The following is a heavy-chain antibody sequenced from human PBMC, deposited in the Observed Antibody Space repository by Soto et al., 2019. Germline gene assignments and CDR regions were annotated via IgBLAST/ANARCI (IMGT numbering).Heavy chain of an antibody. Sequence: QVQLQESGPGLVKPSQTLSLTCTVSGGSISSGGYYWNWIRQHPGKGLERIGYIYCSGSTYYNPSLKSRVTISVDTSKNQFSLKLSSVTAADTAVYYCATLTMVRGALWYYYGMDVWGQGTTVTVSS. CDR1: GGSISSGGYY. V-gene: IGHV4-31*03. D-gene: IGHD3-10*01. CDR2: IYCSGST. J-gene: IGHJ6*02. CDR3: ATLTMVRGALWYYYGMDV.